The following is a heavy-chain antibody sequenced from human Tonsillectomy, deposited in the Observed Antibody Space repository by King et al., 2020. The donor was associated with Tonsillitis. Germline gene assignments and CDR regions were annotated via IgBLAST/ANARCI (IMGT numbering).Heavy chain of an antibody. CDR2: INPSGGST. CDR3: ARDSSGYPSLYYFDY. Sequence: QLVQSGAEVKKPGASVKVSCKASGYTFTSYYMHWVRQAPGQGLEWMGIINPSGGSTSYAQKFQGRVTMTRDTSTSTVYMELSSLRSEDTAVYYCARDSSGYPSLYYFDYWGQGTLVTVSS. CDR1: GYTFTSYY. J-gene: IGHJ4*02. V-gene: IGHV1-46*01. D-gene: IGHD3-22*01.